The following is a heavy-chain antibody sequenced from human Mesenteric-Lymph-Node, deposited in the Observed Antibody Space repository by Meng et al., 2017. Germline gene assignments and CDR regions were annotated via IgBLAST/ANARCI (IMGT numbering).Heavy chain of an antibody. CDR3: AREGRSHQVGVSVY. Sequence: QVQLQESGSGLVRPSQTLSLTCAVSGDSITSGDYYWSWIRQPPGKGLEWIGYIYNSGSTYYNPSLKSRVTISVDTSKNQFSLKLRFVTAADTAVYYCAREGRSHQVGVSVYWGQGNLVTVSS. J-gene: IGHJ4*02. V-gene: IGHV4-30-4*01. D-gene: IGHD2-21*01. CDR2: IYNSGST. CDR1: GDSITSGDYY.